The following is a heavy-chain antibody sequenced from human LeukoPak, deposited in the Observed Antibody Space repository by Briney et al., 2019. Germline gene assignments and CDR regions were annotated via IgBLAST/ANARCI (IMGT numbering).Heavy chain of an antibody. J-gene: IGHJ3*02. Sequence: SETLSLTCTVSGASISRYFWTWIRQPPGKGLEWIGYIFYTGDTNYNPSLKSRVTISKDTSKNQFSLKLSSVTTADTAVYYCVRDLDWGAFDIWGQGKMVTVSS. V-gene: IGHV4-59*01. CDR3: VRDLDWGAFDI. CDR2: IFYTGDT. D-gene: IGHD7-27*01. CDR1: GASISRYF.